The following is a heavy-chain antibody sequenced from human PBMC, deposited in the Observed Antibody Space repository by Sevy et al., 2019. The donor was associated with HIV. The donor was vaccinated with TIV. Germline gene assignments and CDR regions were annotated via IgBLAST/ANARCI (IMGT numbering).Heavy chain of an antibody. V-gene: IGHV4-39*01. Sequence: SDTLSLTCTVSGVSISAGAYYWGWIRQPPGKGLEWIGSISYTGSTYYNPSLKSRVTISVDTSKNQFSLKLTSVTAADTAVYYCARRGDNNWFDPWGQGTLVTVSS. CDR1: GVSISAGAYY. D-gene: IGHD2-15*01. CDR3: ARRGDNNWFDP. J-gene: IGHJ5*02. CDR2: ISYTGST.